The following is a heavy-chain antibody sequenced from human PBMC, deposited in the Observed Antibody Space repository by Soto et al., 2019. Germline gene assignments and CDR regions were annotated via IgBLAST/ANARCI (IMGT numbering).Heavy chain of an antibody. V-gene: IGHV5-51*01. Sequence: PGESLKISCKGSGYSFTSYWIGWVRQMPGKGLEWMGIIYPGDSDTRYSPSFQGQVTISADKSISTAYLQWSSLKASDTAMYYCARVVMADYSNLYYYYGMDVWGQGTTVTVSS. J-gene: IGHJ6*02. CDR2: IYPGDSDT. CDR1: GYSFTSYW. D-gene: IGHD4-4*01. CDR3: ARVVMADYSNLYYYYGMDV.